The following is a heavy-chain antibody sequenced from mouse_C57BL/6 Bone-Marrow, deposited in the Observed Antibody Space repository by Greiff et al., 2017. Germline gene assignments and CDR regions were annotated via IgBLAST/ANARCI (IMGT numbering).Heavy chain of an antibody. CDR1: GFTFSDAW. Sequence: EVKLVESGGGLVQPGGSMKLSCAASGFTFSDAWMDWVRQSPEKGLEWVAEIRNKANNHATYYAESVKGRFTISSDDSKSSVYLQMNSLRAEDTGIYYCTRNYDYWFAYWGQGTLVTVSA. J-gene: IGHJ3*01. CDR2: IRNKANNHAT. D-gene: IGHD2-4*01. V-gene: IGHV6-6*01. CDR3: TRNYDYWFAY.